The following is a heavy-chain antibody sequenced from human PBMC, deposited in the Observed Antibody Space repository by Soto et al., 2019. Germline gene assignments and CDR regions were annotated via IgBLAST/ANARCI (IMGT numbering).Heavy chain of an antibody. J-gene: IGHJ4*02. D-gene: IGHD5-18*01. CDR1: GGSISSGDYY. CDR3: AREDGYSYGLFDY. CDR2: IYYSGST. Sequence: ASETLSLTCTVSGGSISSGDYYWSWIRQPPGKGLEWIGYIYYSGSTYYNPSLKSRVTISVDTSKNQFSLKLSSVTAADTAVYYCAREDGYSYGLFDYWGQGTLVTVSS. V-gene: IGHV4-30-4*01.